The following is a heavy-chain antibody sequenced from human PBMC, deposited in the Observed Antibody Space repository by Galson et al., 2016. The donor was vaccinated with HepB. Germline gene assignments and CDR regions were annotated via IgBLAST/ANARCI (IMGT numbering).Heavy chain of an antibody. CDR3: VQGRTSPAV. Sequence: SLRLSCAASGFTFRNYGMTWVRQAPGKGLEVVPSISRSGDSTDYADSVKGRFTISRDNSKNTLSLQMNSLTADDTAIYYCVQGRTSPAVWGKGTTVTVSS. V-gene: IGHV3-23*01. CDR1: GFTFRNYG. D-gene: IGHD1-1*01. J-gene: IGHJ6*04. CDR2: ISRSGDST.